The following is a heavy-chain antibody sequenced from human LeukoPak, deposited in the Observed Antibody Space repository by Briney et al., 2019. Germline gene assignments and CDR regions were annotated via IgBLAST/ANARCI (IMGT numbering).Heavy chain of an antibody. Sequence: SETLSLTCTVSGGSISNYYWSWIRQPPGKGLEWIGYIYYSGSTNYNPSLKSRVTISVDTSKNQFSLKLSSVTAADTAVYYCVRDSFGPVLIWGQGTLVTVSS. CDR2: IYYSGST. D-gene: IGHD3-10*01. CDR1: GGSISNYY. CDR3: VRDSFGPVLI. J-gene: IGHJ4*02. V-gene: IGHV4-59*01.